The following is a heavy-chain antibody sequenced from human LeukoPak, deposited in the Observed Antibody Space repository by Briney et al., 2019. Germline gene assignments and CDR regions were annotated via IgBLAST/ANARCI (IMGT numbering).Heavy chain of an antibody. CDR2: IKQDGSEK. Sequence: GGSLRLSCAASGFTFSSYWMSWVRQAPGKGLEWVANIKQDGSEKYYVDSVKGRFTISRDNSKNTLYLQMNSLRAEDTAVYYCAKDKTPDGPGVVFDYWGQGTLVTVSS. V-gene: IGHV3-7*03. CDR1: GFTFSSYW. D-gene: IGHD1-14*01. J-gene: IGHJ4*02. CDR3: AKDKTPDGPGVVFDY.